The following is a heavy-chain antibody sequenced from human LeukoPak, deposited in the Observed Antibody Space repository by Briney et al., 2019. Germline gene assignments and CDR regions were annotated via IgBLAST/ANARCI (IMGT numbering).Heavy chain of an antibody. CDR2: INPIGGST. Sequence: ASVKVSCKASGYSFTSYYMNWVRQAPGQGLEWIGIINPIGGSTHYAQRFQGRLTMTRDTSTSTGYMELSSLRSGDTAVYYCARGELFFSAFDIWGQGTMVIVSS. J-gene: IGHJ3*02. V-gene: IGHV1-46*03. D-gene: IGHD1-7*01. CDR1: GYSFTSYY. CDR3: ARGELFFSAFDI.